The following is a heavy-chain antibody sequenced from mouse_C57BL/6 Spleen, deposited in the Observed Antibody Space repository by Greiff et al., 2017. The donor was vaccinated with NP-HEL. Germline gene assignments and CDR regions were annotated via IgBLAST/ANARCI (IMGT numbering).Heavy chain of an antibody. CDR3: ARGGDYGFDY. CDR2: IYPRSGNT. Sequence: QVQLKESGAELARPGASVKLSCKASGYTFTSYGISWVKQRTGQGLEWIGEIYPRSGNTYYNEKFKGKATLTADKSSSTAYMELRSLTSEDSAVYFCARGGDYGFDYGGQGTTLTVSS. D-gene: IGHD1-1*01. CDR1: GYTFTSYG. V-gene: IGHV1-81*01. J-gene: IGHJ2*01.